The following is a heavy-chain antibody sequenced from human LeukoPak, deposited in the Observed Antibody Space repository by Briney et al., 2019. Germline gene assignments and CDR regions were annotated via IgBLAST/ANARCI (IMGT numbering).Heavy chain of an antibody. D-gene: IGHD5-24*01. CDR2: IYYSGST. Sequence: SETLSLTCTVSGGSISSYCWSWIRQPPGKGLEWIGYIYYSGSTNYNPSLKSRVTISVDTSKNQFSLKLSSVTAADTAVYYCAREIGDRDGYSFDYWGQGTLVTVSS. CDR3: AREIGDRDGYSFDY. V-gene: IGHV4-59*01. CDR1: GGSISSYC. J-gene: IGHJ4*02.